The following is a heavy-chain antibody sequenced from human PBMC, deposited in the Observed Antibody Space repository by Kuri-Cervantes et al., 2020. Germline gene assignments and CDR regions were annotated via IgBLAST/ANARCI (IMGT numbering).Heavy chain of an antibody. CDR1: XFTFSAYG. Sequence: GESLKIXXAAXXFTFSAYGMHWVRQAXGKGXEWVXXIWYXGDNEYYADSVKGRFTIXRDNSXXXLYLQMNNLRAEDTAVYYCSRSQGDALRWLHLDYWGPGTVVTVSS. D-gene: IGHD4-23*01. CDR2: IWYXGDNE. V-gene: IGHV3-33*01. J-gene: IGHJ4*02. CDR3: SRSQGDALRWLHLDY.